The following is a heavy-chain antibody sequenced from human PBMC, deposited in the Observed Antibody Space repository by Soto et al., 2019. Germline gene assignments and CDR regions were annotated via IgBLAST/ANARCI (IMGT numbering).Heavy chain of an antibody. V-gene: IGHV1-69*02. D-gene: IGHD3-3*01. J-gene: IGHJ6*02. Sequence: QVQLVQSGAEVKKPGSSVKVSCKASGGTFSSYTISWVRQAPGQGLEWMGRIIPILGIANYAQKFQGRVTITADKATSTAYMELSSLRYEDTAVYYCASFTSMGMDVWGQGTTVTVSS. CDR2: IIPILGIA. CDR1: GGTFSSYT. CDR3: ASFTSMGMDV.